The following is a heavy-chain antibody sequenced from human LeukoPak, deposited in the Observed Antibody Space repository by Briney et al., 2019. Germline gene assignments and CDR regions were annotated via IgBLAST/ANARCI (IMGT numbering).Heavy chain of an antibody. CDR3: ARDGGWYDFWSGYDGMDV. V-gene: IGHV3-30*03. J-gene: IGHJ6*02. CDR1: GSTFSNYG. Sequence: PGRSLRLSCAASGSTFSNYGMHWVRQAPGKGLEWVAVVSYGGTNKYYADSVKGRFTISRDNSKNTLYLQMNSLRAEDTAVYYCARDGGWYDFWSGYDGMDVWGQGTTVTVSS. CDR2: VSYGGTNK. D-gene: IGHD3-3*01.